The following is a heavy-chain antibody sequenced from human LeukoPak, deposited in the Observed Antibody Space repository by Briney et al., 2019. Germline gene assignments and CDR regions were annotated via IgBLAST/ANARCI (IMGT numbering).Heavy chain of an antibody. J-gene: IGHJ4*02. Sequence: GGSLRLSCAASGFSFSSYGMHWVRQAPGKGLEWVAVIWYDGGNKYYADSVKGRFTISRDNSKNTLYLQLNSLRAEDTAVYYCARWGGDYGDFLFDYWGQGILVTVSS. CDR3: ARWGGDYGDFLFDY. D-gene: IGHD4-17*01. V-gene: IGHV3-33*01. CDR2: IWYDGGNK. CDR1: GFSFSSYG.